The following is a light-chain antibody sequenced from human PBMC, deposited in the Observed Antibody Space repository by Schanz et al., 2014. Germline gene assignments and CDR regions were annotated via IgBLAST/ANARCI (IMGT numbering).Light chain of an antibody. CDR1: QSVTNSY. CDR2: DAS. V-gene: IGKV3-15*01. CDR3: QQYNNWPWT. J-gene: IGKJ1*01. Sequence: ETVLTQSPGTLSLSPGERATLSCRASQSVTNSYLAWYQQKPGQAPRLLIYDASTRATSVPARFSGSGSGTEFTLTISSLQSEDFAVYYCQQYNNWPWTFGQGTKVEIK.